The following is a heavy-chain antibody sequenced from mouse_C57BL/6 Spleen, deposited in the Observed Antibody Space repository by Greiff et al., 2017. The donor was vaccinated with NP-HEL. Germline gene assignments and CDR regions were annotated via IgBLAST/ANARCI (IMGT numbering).Heavy chain of an antibody. D-gene: IGHD2-4*01. Sequence: VKLVESGAELVRPGASVTLSCKASGYTFTDYEMHWVKQTPVHGLEWIGAIDPETGGTAYNQKFKGKAILTADKSSSTAYMELRSLTSEDSAVYYCTRDDYDFLFGYWGQGTTLTVSS. CDR2: IDPETGGT. J-gene: IGHJ2*01. V-gene: IGHV1-15*01. CDR3: TRDDYDFLFGY. CDR1: GYTFTDYE.